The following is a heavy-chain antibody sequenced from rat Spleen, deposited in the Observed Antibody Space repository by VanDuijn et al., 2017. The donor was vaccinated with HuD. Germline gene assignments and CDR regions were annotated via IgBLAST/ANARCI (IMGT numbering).Heavy chain of an antibody. D-gene: IGHD4-3*01. Sequence: EVQLVETGGGLVQPGRSLKLSCVASGFTFSSYWMYWIRQAPGKGLEWVASITNFAGRTHYPDSVKGRFTISRDNAKSTLYLQMDSLRSEDTATYYCTTVSDGGKGVMVTVA. CDR1: GFTFSSYW. CDR3: TTVSD. V-gene: IGHV5-31*01. J-gene: IGHJ2*01. CDR2: ITNFAGRT.